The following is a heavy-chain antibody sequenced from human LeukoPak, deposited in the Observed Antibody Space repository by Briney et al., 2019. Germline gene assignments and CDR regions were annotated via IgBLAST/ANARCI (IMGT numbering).Heavy chain of an antibody. D-gene: IGHD3-22*01. J-gene: IGHJ4*02. CDR2: IYHSGST. V-gene: IGHV4-38-2*02. Sequence: SETLSLTCTVSGYSISSNYHWGWIRQPPGKGLEWIATIYHSGSTYYNPSLKSRVTISVDTSKNQFSLKLSSVTAADTAVYYCARRSSSYYYDSSGYYLNFDYWGQGTLVTVSS. CDR1: GYSISSNYH. CDR3: ARRSSSYYYDSSGYYLNFDY.